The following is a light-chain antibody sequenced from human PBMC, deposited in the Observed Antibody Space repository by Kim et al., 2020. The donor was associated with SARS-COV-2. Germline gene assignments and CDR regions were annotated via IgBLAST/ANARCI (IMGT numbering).Light chain of an antibody. CDR1: SGHSTYT. V-gene: IGLV4-69*01. CDR2: VNSDGSH. J-gene: IGLJ3*02. Sequence: QPVLTQSPSASASLGASVKLTCTLSSGHSTYTIAWHQQQPEKCPRYLMKVNSDGSHSKGDGIPDRFSGSSSGAERYLTISSLQSDDEADYYCQTWGTGFRMFGGGTKVTVL. CDR3: QTWGTGFRM.